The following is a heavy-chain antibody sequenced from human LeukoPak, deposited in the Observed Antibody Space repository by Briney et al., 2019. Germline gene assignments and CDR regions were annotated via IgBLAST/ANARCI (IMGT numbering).Heavy chain of an antibody. CDR1: GVSFSDYY. Sequence: SEALSLTCAVYGVSFSDYYWSWIRQPPGKGLEWIGEINHTGTTSYNPSLKSRVTISVDTSKNQFSLKLKSVTAADTAVYYCARKEGGQLANTRRWFDPWGQGTLVTVSS. CDR3: ARKEGGQLANTRRWFDP. V-gene: IGHV4-34*01. D-gene: IGHD6-13*01. CDR2: INHTGTT. J-gene: IGHJ5*02.